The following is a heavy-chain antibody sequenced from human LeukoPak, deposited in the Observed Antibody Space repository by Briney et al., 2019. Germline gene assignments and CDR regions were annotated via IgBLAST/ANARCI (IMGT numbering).Heavy chain of an antibody. J-gene: IGHJ4*02. D-gene: IGHD1-26*01. CDR2: IYPGDSAT. Sequence: GESLKISCKGSGYSFTSYWIGWVRQMPGKALEWMGIIYPGDSATRYSPSFQVHVTISADKSISTAYLQWSSLKASDTAMYYCARLSVEWELTDYWGQGTLVTVSS. V-gene: IGHV5-51*01. CDR3: ARLSVEWELTDY. CDR1: GYSFTSYW.